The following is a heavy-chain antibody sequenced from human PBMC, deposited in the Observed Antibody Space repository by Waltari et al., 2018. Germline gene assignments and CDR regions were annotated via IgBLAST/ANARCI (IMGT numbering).Heavy chain of an antibody. V-gene: IGHV4-39*01. CDR3: ASLSIAARSGHFDY. Sequence: QLQLQESGPGLVKPSETLSLTCTVSGGSISSSSYYWGWIRQPPGKGLEWIGSIYYSGRTYYTPSLKSRVTISVDTSKNQFSRKLSSVTAADTAVYYCASLSIAARSGHFDYWGQGTLVTVSS. CDR1: GGSISSSSYY. J-gene: IGHJ4*02. CDR2: IYYSGRT. D-gene: IGHD6-6*01.